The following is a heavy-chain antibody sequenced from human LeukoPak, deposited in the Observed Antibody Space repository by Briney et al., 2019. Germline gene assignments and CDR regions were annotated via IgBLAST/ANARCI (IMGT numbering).Heavy chain of an antibody. CDR1: GFTFSSYG. D-gene: IGHD3-10*01. CDR3: ARVMVRGVRFNGMDV. Sequence: GRSLRLSCAASGFTFSSYGMHWVRQAPGKGLEWVAVIWYDGSNKYYADSVKGRFTISRDNSKNTLYLQMNCLRAEDTAVYYCARVMVRGVRFNGMDVWGKGTTVTVSS. J-gene: IGHJ6*04. V-gene: IGHV3-33*01. CDR2: IWYDGSNK.